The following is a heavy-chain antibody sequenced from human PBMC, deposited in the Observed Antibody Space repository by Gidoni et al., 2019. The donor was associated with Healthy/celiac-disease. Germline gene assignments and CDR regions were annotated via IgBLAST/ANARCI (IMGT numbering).Heavy chain of an antibody. CDR3: AKLRITGTSPVDY. V-gene: IGHV3-23*01. J-gene: IGHJ4*02. D-gene: IGHD1-20*01. CDR2: LSGSGGST. Sequence: EVPLLESGGGLVQPGGSLRLSCAASGFTFSSYALRWVRQAPGKGLAWVSALSGSGGSTYYADSVKGRFTISRDNSKNTLYMQMNSLRAEDTAVYYCAKLRITGTSPVDYWGQGTLVTVSS. CDR1: GFTFSSYA.